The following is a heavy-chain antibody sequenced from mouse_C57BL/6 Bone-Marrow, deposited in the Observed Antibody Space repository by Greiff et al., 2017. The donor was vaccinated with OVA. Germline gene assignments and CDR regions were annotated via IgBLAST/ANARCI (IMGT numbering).Heavy chain of an antibody. D-gene: IGHD1-1*02. CDR1: GFNIKDDY. CDR3: TTYYFWFAY. CDR2: IDPENGDT. J-gene: IGHJ3*01. Sequence: EVQLQQSGAELVRPGASVKLSCTASGFNIKDDYMHWVKQRPEQGLEWIGWIDPENGDTEYASKFQGKATITADTSSNTAYLQLSSLTSEDTAVYYCTTYYFWFAYWGQGTLVTVSA. V-gene: IGHV14-4*01.